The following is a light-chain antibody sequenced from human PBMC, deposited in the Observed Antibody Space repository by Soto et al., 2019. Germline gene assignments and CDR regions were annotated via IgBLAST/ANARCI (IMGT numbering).Light chain of an antibody. J-gene: IGKJ3*01. Sequence: EIVLTQSPATLSLSPGEGATLSCRASQSVGSYLAWYQQKPGQAPRLLIYDASNRATGIPARFSGGGSGTDFTLTISSLELEDLAVYYCQQRSNWPPVFTFGPGTKVDIK. CDR2: DAS. CDR3: QQRSNWPPVFT. V-gene: IGKV3-11*01. CDR1: QSVGSY.